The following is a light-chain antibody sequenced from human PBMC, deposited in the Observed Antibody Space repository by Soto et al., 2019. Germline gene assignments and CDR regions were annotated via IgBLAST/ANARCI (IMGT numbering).Light chain of an antibody. CDR2: GAS. CDR3: QQYGSSPPRA. J-gene: IGKJ1*01. CDR1: QSVSNDF. V-gene: IGKV3-20*01. Sequence: MMMTQCRGRMSCCSRETATHSNKAIQSVSNDFLAWYQQKPGQAPRLLIYGASTRATDVPDRFSGSGSGAYFSLTIRRLELGDFGVYYCQQYGSSPPRALGQGTKVDIK.